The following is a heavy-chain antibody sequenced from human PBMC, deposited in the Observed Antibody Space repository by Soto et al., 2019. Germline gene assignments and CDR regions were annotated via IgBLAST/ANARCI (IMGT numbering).Heavy chain of an antibody. Sequence: SETLSLTCAVSGVSLRSSYWWRWVRQPPGKGLEWIGEIYHSGSTNYNPSLKSRVTISIDKSKNQFSLKLSSVTAADTAVYYCARDPDGDIPINYWGQGTLVTVS. CDR1: GVSLRSSYW. CDR2: IYHSGST. V-gene: IGHV4-4*02. J-gene: IGHJ4*02. D-gene: IGHD4-17*01. CDR3: ARDPDGDIPINY.